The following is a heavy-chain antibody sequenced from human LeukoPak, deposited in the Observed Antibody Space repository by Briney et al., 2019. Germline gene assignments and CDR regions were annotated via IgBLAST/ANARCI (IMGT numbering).Heavy chain of an antibody. CDR2: IYYSGST. J-gene: IGHJ4*02. V-gene: IGHV4-59*01. D-gene: IGHD6-13*01. CDR3: ARASFSSGWYVY. Sequence: PSETLSLACSVSGGSISRYYWSWIRKPPGKGLEWIGYIYYSGSTNYNPPLKSRVTISVDTSKNQFSLKLSSVTAADTAVYYCARASFSSGWYVYWGQGTLVTVSS. CDR1: GGSISRYY.